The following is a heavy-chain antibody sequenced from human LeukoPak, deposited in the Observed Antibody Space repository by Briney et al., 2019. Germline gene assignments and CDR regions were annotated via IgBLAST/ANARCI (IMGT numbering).Heavy chain of an antibody. CDR1: GGSISSYY. J-gene: IGHJ4*02. V-gene: IGHV4-4*07. Sequence: SETLSLTCTVSGGSISSYYWSWIRQPAGKGLEWIGRIYTSGSTNYNPSLKSRVTMSVDTSKNQFSLKLSSVAAADTAVYYCARGRSNYGDYGYYFDYWGQGTLVTVSS. CDR2: IYTSGST. D-gene: IGHD4-17*01. CDR3: ARGRSNYGDYGYYFDY.